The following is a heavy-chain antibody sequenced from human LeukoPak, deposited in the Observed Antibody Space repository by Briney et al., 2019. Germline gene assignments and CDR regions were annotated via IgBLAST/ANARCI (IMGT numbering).Heavy chain of an antibody. CDR2: KYYSGSA. D-gene: IGHD2-2*01. CDR3: ATPYCSSISCLDVFNM. J-gene: IGHJ3*02. CDR1: GVSVSDGRYY. V-gene: IGHV4-31*03. Sequence: KPSQTLSLTCNVSGVSVSDGRYYWTWIRQHPGNGLEWIGYKYYSGSAKYNPSLKSRLTISIDTSKNQFSLQLSSVTAADTATYYCATPYCSSISCLDVFNMWGQGTRVTVSS.